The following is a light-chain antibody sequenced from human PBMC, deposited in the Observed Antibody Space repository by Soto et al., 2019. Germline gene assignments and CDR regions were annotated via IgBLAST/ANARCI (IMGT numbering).Light chain of an antibody. Sequence: EIVLTQSPGTLSLSVGERVTLSCRASQSVSSYLAWYQQTPGQAPRLLIYDTSNRATGTPDRFSGSGSGTDFTLTISRLVPEDFTVYYCQQYGSSPLTFGGGTTVEIK. CDR1: QSVSSY. CDR2: DTS. V-gene: IGKV3-20*01. CDR3: QQYGSSPLT. J-gene: IGKJ4*01.